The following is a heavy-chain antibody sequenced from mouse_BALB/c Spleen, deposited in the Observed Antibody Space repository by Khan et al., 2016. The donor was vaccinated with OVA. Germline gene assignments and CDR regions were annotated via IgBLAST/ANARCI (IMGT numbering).Heavy chain of an antibody. CDR1: GFTFSSYG. CDR2: INSNGGST. J-gene: IGHJ2*01. Sequence: EVQLQESGGGLVQPGGSLKLSCAASGFTFSSYGMSWVRQTPDKRLELVATINSNGGSTYYPDSVKGRFTTSRDNAKNTLYLQMSSLKSEDTAMYYCARMARTINWGQGTTLTGSS. CDR3: ARMARTIN. V-gene: IGHV5-6-3*01.